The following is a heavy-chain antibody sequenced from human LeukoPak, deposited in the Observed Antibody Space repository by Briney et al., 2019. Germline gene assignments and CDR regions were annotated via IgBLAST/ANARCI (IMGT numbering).Heavy chain of an antibody. CDR1: GGSISSYY. CDR3: ARQRFGGSGSYPPLGMDV. D-gene: IGHD3-10*01. Sequence: PSETLSLTCTVSGGSISSYYWSWIRQPPGKGLEWIGYIYYSGSTNYNPSLKSRVTISVDTSKNQFSLKLSSVTAADTAVYYCARQRFGGSGSYPPLGMDVWGQGTTVTVSS. J-gene: IGHJ6*02. CDR2: IYYSGST. V-gene: IGHV4-59*08.